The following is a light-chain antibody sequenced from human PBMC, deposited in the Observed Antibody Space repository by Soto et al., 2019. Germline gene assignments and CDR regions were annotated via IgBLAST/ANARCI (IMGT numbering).Light chain of an antibody. Sequence: QSALTQPPSASGSPGQSVTISCTGTSSDVGAYNYVSWYQHHPGKVPKLMIYEVSKRPSGVPDRFSGSKSGNTASLTVSGLQAEDVADYYCSSFAGGNIYVFGTGTKVTVL. CDR1: SSDVGAYNY. CDR2: EVS. CDR3: SSFAGGNIYV. V-gene: IGLV2-8*01. J-gene: IGLJ1*01.